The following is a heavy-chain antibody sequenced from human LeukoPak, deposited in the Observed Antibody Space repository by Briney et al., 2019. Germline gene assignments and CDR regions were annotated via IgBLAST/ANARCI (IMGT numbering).Heavy chain of an antibody. Sequence: GGSLRLSCTAAGFSLSMYWMSWVRQAPGKGLEWVANIRSDGVEKYYVDSVQGRFTISRDNSKSTLCLQMNSLRAEDTAVYYCAKQLGYCSDGSCYFPYWGQGTLVTVSS. CDR2: IRSDGVEK. V-gene: IGHV3-7*03. CDR1: GFSLSMYW. CDR3: AKQLGYCSDGSCYFPY. J-gene: IGHJ4*02. D-gene: IGHD2-15*01.